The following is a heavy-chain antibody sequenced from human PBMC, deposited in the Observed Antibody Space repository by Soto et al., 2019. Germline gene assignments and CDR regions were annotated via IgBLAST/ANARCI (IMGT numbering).Heavy chain of an antibody. CDR1: GFSVITIGMC. CDR2: IDWDNNK. Sequence: YGTTMVNPRKTLTLPFLVSGFSVITIGMCLSWIRQPPGKALEWLALIDWDNNKYYSSSLKTRLTISKDTSKNQVVLTMPNVDPVDTATYYCARSTGYYYYYGVDVWGQG. D-gene: IGHD1-1*01. CDR3: ARSTGYYYYYGVDV. V-gene: IGHV2-70*13. J-gene: IGHJ6*02.